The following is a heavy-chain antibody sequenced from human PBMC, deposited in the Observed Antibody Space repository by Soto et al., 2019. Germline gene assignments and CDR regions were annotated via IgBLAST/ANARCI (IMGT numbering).Heavy chain of an antibody. J-gene: IGHJ4*02. CDR3: ASPVLTYYYGSGSYSYFDY. CDR1: GGSISSSSYY. CDR2: IYYSGST. V-gene: IGHV4-39*01. Sequence: PSETLSLTCTVSGGSISSSSYYWGWIRQPPGKGLEWIGSIYYSGSTYYNPSLKSRVTISVDMSKNQFSLKLSSVTAADTAVYYFASPVLTYYYGSGSYSYFDYWGQGTLVTVSS. D-gene: IGHD3-10*01.